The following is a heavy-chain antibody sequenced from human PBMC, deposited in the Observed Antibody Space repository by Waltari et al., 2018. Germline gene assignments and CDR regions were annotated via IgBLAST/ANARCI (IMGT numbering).Heavy chain of an antibody. CDR1: GDSISSYY. J-gene: IGHJ4*02. Sequence: QVQLQESGPGLVRPSETLSLTCSVSGDSISSYYWSWFRQPAGKGLEWIGRIHTSEGTNFNPSLKSLVTRSLDPSQNQFSLNLRSVTAADTAVYYCAREGWADYSNPFDYWGQGTLVTVSS. D-gene: IGHD4-4*01. V-gene: IGHV4-4*07. CDR2: IHTSEGT. CDR3: AREGWADYSNPFDY.